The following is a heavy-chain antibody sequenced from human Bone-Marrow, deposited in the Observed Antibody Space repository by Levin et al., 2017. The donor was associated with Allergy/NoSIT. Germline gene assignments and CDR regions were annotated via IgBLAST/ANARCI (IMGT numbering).Heavy chain of an antibody. CDR1: GFSVSSNY. CDR3: ATERAYCAKPTCYLPDAFDI. Sequence: GGSLRLSCVASGFSVSSNYMNWVRQAPGKGLEWVSVIYSGGSTYYADSVKGRFTISRDNSKNTLYLQMSSLRAEDTAVYYCATERAYCAKPTCYLPDAFDIWGQGTMVTVSS. V-gene: IGHV3-66*01. CDR2: IYSGGST. D-gene: IGHD2-21*01. J-gene: IGHJ3*02.